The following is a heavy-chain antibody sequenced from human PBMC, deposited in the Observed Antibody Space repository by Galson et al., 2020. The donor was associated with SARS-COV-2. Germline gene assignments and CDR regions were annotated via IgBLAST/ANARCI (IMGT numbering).Heavy chain of an antibody. D-gene: IGHD3-10*01. CDR1: GFTFSTSW. CDR3: ARDPQGSAFDI. V-gene: IGHV3-7*03. J-gene: IGHJ3*02. CDR2: INQYGNKK. Sequence: GESLKISCSASGFTFSTSWMTWVRQSPGKGLECVGNINQYGNKKYYLDSVKGRFTISRDNTKNSLFLLMNSLRAEDTAVYYCARDPQGSAFDIWGQGTMVTVS.